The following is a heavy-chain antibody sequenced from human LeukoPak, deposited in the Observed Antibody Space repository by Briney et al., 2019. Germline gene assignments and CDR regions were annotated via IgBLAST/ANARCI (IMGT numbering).Heavy chain of an antibody. D-gene: IGHD5-24*01. J-gene: IGHJ6*03. CDR3: ARGLREMATLRPHYYMDV. Sequence: SETLSLTCAVYGGSFSGYYWSWIRQPPGKGLEWIGEINHSGSTNYNPSLKSRVTISVDTSKNQFSLKLSSVTAADTAVYYCARGLREMATLRPHYYMDVWGKGTTVTVSS. CDR2: INHSGST. CDR1: GGSFSGYY. V-gene: IGHV4-34*01.